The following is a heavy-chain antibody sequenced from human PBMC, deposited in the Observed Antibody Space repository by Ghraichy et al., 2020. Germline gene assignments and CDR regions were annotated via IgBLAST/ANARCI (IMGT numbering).Heavy chain of an antibody. V-gene: IGHV5-51*07. J-gene: IGHJ4*02. CDR3: ARPPLRSAVYYFDY. Sequence: GESLNISCKGSGYSFTSYWIGWVHQMPGKGLEWMGIIYPGDSDTRYSPSFQGQVTISADKSISTAYLQWSSLKASDTAMYYCARPPLRSAVYYFDYWGQGTLVTVSS. CDR2: IYPGDSDT. CDR1: GYSFTSYW.